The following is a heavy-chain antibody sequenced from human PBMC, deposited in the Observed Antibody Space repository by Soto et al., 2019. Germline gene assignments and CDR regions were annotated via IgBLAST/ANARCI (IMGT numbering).Heavy chain of an antibody. J-gene: IGHJ4*02. CDR2: IYYSGST. CDR3: SRVQVAVAGYFDY. V-gene: IGHV4-59*01. D-gene: IGHD6-19*01. CDR1: GGSISSYY. Sequence: SETLSLTCTVSGGSISSYYWSWIRQPPGKGLEWIGYIYYSGSTNYNPSLKSRVTISVDTSKNQFSLKLSSVTAADTAVYYCSRVQVAVAGYFDYWGQGTLVTVSS.